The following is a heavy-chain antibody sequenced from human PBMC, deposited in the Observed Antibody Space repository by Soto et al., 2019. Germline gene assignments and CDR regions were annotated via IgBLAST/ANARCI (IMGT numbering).Heavy chain of an antibody. J-gene: IGHJ4*02. Sequence: EVHLLESGGGLVQPGGSLRLSCAASGFTFSDYSLSWVRQSPGKGLEWVSLISGSGDNTYYAGSVKGRVTISRDNSKNTLYLQLISLRAEDTAVYYCATRFDYWGQGTLVTVSS. CDR3: ATRFDY. V-gene: IGHV3-23*01. CDR2: ISGSGDNT. CDR1: GFTFSDYS.